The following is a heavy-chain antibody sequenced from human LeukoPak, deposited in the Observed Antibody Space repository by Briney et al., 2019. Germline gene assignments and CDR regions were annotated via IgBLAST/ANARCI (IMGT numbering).Heavy chain of an antibody. V-gene: IGHV4-4*07. CDR2: IYPRGST. J-gene: IGHJ3*02. Sequence: PSETLSLTCTASGGSISTYYWSWIRQPAGKGLEWIGRIYPRGSTTYNPSLKSRVTISVDTSKNQFSLKLTSVTAADTAVYYCARGRYCSADICSGGDAFDIWGQGTMVSVSS. D-gene: IGHD2-15*01. CDR3: ARGRYCSADICSGGDAFDI. CDR1: GGSISTYY.